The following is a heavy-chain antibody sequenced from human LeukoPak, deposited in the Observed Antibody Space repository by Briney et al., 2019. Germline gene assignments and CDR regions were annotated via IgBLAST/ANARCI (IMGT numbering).Heavy chain of an antibody. V-gene: IGHV1-2*02. CDR3: ARGIAAAGAYYYYGMDV. Sequence: ASVKVSCKASGYTFTGYYMHWVRQAPGQGLEWMGWINPNSGGTNYAQKFQGRVTMTRDTSISTAYMELSRLRSDDTAVYYCARGIAAAGAYYYYGMDVWGQGTTVTVSS. D-gene: IGHD6-13*01. J-gene: IGHJ6*02. CDR2: INPNSGGT. CDR1: GYTFTGYY.